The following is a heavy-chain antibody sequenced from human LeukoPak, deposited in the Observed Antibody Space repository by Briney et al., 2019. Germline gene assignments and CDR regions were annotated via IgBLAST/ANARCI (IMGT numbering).Heavy chain of an antibody. CDR2: IYSGGST. CDR1: GFTVSSNY. CDR3: ARAGPSSSWHQFDY. D-gene: IGHD6-13*01. V-gene: IGHV3-66*01. J-gene: IGHJ4*02. Sequence: GGSLRLSCAASGFTVSSNYMSWVRQAPGKGLEWVSVIYSGGSTYYADSVKSRFTISRDNSKNTLYLQMNSLRAEDTAVYYCARAGPSSSWHQFDYWGQGTLVTVSS.